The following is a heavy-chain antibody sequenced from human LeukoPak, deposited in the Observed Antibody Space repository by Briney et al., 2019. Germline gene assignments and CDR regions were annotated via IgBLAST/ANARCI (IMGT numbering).Heavy chain of an antibody. CDR1: GGSISSSSYY. CDR3: AHRPVLRFLEWFDWFDP. J-gene: IGHJ5*02. Sequence: TLSLTCTVSGGSISSSSYYWGWIRQPPGKALEWLALIYWNDDKRYSPSLKSRLTITKDTSKNQVVLTMTNMDPVDTATYYCAHRPVLRFLEWFDWFDPWGQGTLVTVSS. V-gene: IGHV2-5*01. CDR2: IYWNDDK. D-gene: IGHD3-3*01.